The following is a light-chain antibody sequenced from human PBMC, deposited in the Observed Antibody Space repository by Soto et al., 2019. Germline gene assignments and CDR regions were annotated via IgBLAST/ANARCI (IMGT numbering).Light chain of an antibody. CDR3: NSYTSTNTLV. CDR2: DVT. V-gene: IGLV2-14*03. CDR1: SSDVGGYNH. Sequence: QSALTQPASVSGSPGQSITISCTGTSSDVGGYNHVSWYQQHPGKAPKLMIYDVTDRPSGVSNRFSGSKSGNTASLAISGLQAEDAADYYCNSYTSTNTLVFGGGTQLTVL. J-gene: IGLJ2*01.